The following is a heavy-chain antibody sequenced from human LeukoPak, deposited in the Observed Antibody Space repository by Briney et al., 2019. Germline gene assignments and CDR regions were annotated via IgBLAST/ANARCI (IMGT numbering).Heavy chain of an antibody. CDR2: INPSGGST. D-gene: IGHD3-3*01. Sequence: GASVKVSCKASGYTFTSYYMHWVRQAPGQGLEWMGIINPSGGSTSYAQKFQGRVTMTRDTSTSTVYMELSSLRSEDTAVYYRARDRVEWLLPDYWGQGTLVTVSS. CDR1: GYTFTSYY. CDR3: ARDRVEWLLPDY. J-gene: IGHJ4*02. V-gene: IGHV1-46*01.